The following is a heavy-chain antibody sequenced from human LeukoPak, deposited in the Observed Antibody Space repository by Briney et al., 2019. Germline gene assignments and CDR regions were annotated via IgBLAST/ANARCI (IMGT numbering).Heavy chain of an antibody. CDR3: ARWKLSYGSGSYQRPFDY. CDR2: INAGNGNT. Sequence: ASVKVSCKASGYTFTSYAMHWVRQAPGQRLEWMGWINAGNGNTKYSQKFQGRVTITRDTSASTAYMELSSLRSEDTAVYYCARWKLSYGSGSYQRPFDYWGQGTLVTVSS. CDR1: GYTFTSYA. D-gene: IGHD3-10*01. J-gene: IGHJ4*02. V-gene: IGHV1-3*01.